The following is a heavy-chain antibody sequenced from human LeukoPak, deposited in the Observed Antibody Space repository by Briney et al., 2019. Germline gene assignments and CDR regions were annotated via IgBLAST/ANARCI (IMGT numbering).Heavy chain of an antibody. D-gene: IGHD2-15*01. J-gene: IGHJ3*02. CDR3: ARDAYCSGGSCYPKTDAFDI. CDR1: GFTVSSNY. CDR2: IYSGGST. V-gene: IGHV3-53*01. Sequence: GGSLRLSCAASGFTVSSNYTSWVRQAPGKGLEWVSVIYSGGSTYYADSVKGRFTISRDNSKNTLYLQMNSLRAEDTAVYYCARDAYCSGGSCYPKTDAFDIWGQGTMVTVSS.